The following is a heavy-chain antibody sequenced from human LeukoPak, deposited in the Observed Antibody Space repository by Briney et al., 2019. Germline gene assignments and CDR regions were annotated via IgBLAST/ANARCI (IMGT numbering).Heavy chain of an antibody. Sequence: ASVKVSCKASGYTFTSFGISWVRQAPGEGLEWVGWISAYNGNTNSAQKVQGRVTLTTDTSTSTAYMELRSLRSDDTAVYYCARVAAAGFFRKFDSWGQGTLVTVSS. J-gene: IGHJ4*02. V-gene: IGHV1-18*01. CDR3: ARVAAAGFFRKFDS. CDR2: ISAYNGNT. D-gene: IGHD6-13*01. CDR1: GYTFTSFG.